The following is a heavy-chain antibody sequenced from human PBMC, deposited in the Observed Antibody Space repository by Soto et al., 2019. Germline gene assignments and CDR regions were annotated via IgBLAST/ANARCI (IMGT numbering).Heavy chain of an antibody. Sequence: ASVKVSCKVSGYTLTELSMHWVRQAPGKGLEWMGGFDPEDGETIYAQKFQGRVTMTLDTSTDTVYMELSSLRSEDTAVYYCARDSGEDDAFDIWGQGTMVT. V-gene: IGHV1-24*01. CDR3: ARDSGEDDAFDI. CDR2: FDPEDGET. J-gene: IGHJ3*02. CDR1: GYTLTELS. D-gene: IGHD1-26*01.